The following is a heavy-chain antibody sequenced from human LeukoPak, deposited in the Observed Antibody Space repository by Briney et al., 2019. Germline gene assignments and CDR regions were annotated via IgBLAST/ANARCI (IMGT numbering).Heavy chain of an antibody. CDR2: IYHSGST. V-gene: IGHV4-30-2*01. CDR1: GGSISSGGYY. Sequence: SETLSLTCTVPGGSISSGGYYWSWIRQPPGKGLEWIGYIYHSGSTYYNPSLKSRVTISVDRSKNQFSLKLSSVTAADTAVYYCARDHERQPGPNAFDIWGQGTMVTVSS. D-gene: IGHD6-13*01. CDR3: ARDHERQPGPNAFDI. J-gene: IGHJ3*02.